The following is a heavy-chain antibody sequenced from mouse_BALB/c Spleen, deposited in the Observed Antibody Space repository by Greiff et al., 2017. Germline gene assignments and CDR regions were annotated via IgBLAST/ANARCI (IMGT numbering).Heavy chain of an antibody. D-gene: IGHD2-3*01. J-gene: IGHJ3*01. V-gene: IGHV6-6*02. CDR1: GFTFSNYW. CDR2: IRLKSNNYAT. Sequence: EVMLVESGGGLVQPGGSMKLSCVASGFTFSNYWMNWVRQSPEKGLEWVAEIRLKSNNYATHYAESVKGRFTISRDDSKSSVYLQMNNLRAEDTGIYYCGYDGLAYWGQGTLVTVSA. CDR3: GYDGLAY.